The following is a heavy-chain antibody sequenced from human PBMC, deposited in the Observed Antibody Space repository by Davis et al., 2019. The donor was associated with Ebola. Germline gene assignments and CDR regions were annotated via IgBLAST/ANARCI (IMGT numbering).Heavy chain of an antibody. Sequence: ASVKVSCKASGYTFTSYGISWVRQAPGQGLEWMGWISAYNGNTNYAQKLQGRVTMTTDTSTSTAYMELRSLRSDDTAVYYCARDRIAVAGTGRWFDYWGQGTLVTVSS. V-gene: IGHV1-18*01. CDR1: GYTFTSYG. D-gene: IGHD6-19*01. CDR3: ARDRIAVAGTGRWFDY. CDR2: ISAYNGNT. J-gene: IGHJ4*02.